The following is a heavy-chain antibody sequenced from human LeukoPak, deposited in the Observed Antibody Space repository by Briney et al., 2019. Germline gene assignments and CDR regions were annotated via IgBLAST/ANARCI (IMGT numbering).Heavy chain of an antibody. CDR3: GKVPGGSLPRWY. V-gene: IGHV3-66*01. CDR1: GFTVNSNY. Sequence: PGGSLRLSCAASGFTVNSNYMSWVRQAPRKGLERVSVIYSGRITYDDDSVMDRFSISRHNSKKMQYIQFNSIWTADTAMYYCGKVPGGSLPRWYWGQGALVTVSS. D-gene: IGHD2-15*01. J-gene: IGHJ4*02. CDR2: IYSGRIT.